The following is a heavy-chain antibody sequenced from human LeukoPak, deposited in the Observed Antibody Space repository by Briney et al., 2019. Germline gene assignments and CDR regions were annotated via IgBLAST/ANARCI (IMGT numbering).Heavy chain of an antibody. Sequence: ASVKVSCKASGYTFTSYYMHWVRQAPGQGLEGVGIINPSGGSTSYAQKFQGRVTMARDTSTSTVYMELSSLRSEDTAVYYCARERYCSGGSCYSGGFDYWGQETLVTVSS. CDR2: INPSGGST. J-gene: IGHJ4*02. D-gene: IGHD2-15*01. CDR1: GYTFTSYY. CDR3: ARERYCSGGSCYSGGFDY. V-gene: IGHV1-46*03.